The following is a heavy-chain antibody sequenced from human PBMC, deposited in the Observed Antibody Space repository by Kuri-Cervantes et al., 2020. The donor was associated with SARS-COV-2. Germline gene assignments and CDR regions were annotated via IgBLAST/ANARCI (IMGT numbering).Heavy chain of an antibody. CDR2: TEYDGRNE. CDR3: AKGVKYSSSWYVNYYYYGMDV. D-gene: IGHD6-13*01. J-gene: IGHJ6*02. V-gene: IGHV3-30*02. CDR1: GFTFGNFP. Sequence: GESLRLSCEGSGFTFGNFPMHWARQAPGKGLEWVAFTEYDGRNEKYADSLKGRFTISRDNSKNTLFLQMNSLRAEDTAVYYCAKGVKYSSSWYVNYYYYGMDVWGQGTTVTVSS.